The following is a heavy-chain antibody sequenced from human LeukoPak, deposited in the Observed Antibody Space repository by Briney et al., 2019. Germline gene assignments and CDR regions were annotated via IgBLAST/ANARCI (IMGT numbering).Heavy chain of an antibody. D-gene: IGHD3-3*01. CDR1: GFTFDGFT. V-gene: IGHV3-43*01. CDR3: AKEDGTIYFDN. J-gene: IGHJ4*02. CDR2: ISWDSTNR. Sequence: GGSLRLSCAASGFTFDGFTIHWVRQAPGKSLEWVSLISWDSTNRFYADSVKGRFTISRDNSKNSLYLQMNSLTTEDTALYYCAKEDGTIYFDNWGQGTLVTVSS.